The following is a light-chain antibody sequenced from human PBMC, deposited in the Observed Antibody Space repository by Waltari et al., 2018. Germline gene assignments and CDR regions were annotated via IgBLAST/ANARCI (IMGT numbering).Light chain of an antibody. J-gene: IGKJ1*01. CDR2: GAS. Sequence: EVVLTQSPATLSVSLGERANLSCRAGQSVSSDLAWYQQKPGQSPRLIIHGASIRATGIPARFSGSGSGTEFTLTISSLQSEDSAVYYCQQYNKWPPGTFGQGTKVEIK. CDR1: QSVSSD. V-gene: IGKV3-15*01. CDR3: QQYNKWPPGT.